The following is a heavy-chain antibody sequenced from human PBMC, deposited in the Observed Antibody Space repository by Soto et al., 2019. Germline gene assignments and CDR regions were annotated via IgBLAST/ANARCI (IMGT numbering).Heavy chain of an antibody. CDR3: ARDAGATKDYYYYYGMDV. Sequence: PGGSLRLSXAASGFTFSSYGMHWVRQAPGKGLEWVAVIWYDGSNKYYADSVKGRFTISRDNSKNTLYLQMNSLRAEDTAVYYCARDAGATKDYYYYYGMDVWGQGTTVTVSS. CDR1: GFTFSSYG. J-gene: IGHJ6*02. V-gene: IGHV3-33*01. CDR2: IWYDGSNK. D-gene: IGHD1-26*01.